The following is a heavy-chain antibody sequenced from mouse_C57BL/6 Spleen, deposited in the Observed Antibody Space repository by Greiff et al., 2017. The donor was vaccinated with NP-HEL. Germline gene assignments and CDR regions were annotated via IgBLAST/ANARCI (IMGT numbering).Heavy chain of an antibody. CDR2: IDPSDSYT. V-gene: IGHV1-59*01. CDR1: GYTFTSYW. CDR3: AREITTVVADY. J-gene: IGHJ2*01. Sequence: VQLQQPGAELVRPGTSVKLSCKASGYTFTSYWMHWVKQRPGQGLEWIGVIDPSDSYTNYNQKFKGKATLTVDTSSSTAYMQLSSLTSEDSAVYYCAREITTVVADYWGQGTTLTVSS. D-gene: IGHD1-1*01.